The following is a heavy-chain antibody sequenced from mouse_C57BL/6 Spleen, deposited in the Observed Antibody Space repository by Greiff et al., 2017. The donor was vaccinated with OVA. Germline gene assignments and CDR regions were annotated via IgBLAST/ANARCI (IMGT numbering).Heavy chain of an antibody. V-gene: IGHV3-1*01. J-gene: IGHJ2*01. CDR1: GYSITSGYD. Sequence: EVQRVESGPGMVKPSQSLSLTCTVTGYSITSGYDWHWIRHFPGNKLEWMGYISYSGSTNYNPSLKSRISITHDTSKNHFFLKLNSVTTEDTATYYCAREPDSSGSFDYWGQGTTLTVSS. D-gene: IGHD3-2*02. CDR2: ISYSGST. CDR3: AREPDSSGSFDY.